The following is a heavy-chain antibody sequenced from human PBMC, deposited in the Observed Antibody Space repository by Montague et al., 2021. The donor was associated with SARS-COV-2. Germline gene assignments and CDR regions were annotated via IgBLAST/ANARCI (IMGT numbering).Heavy chain of an antibody. CDR2: IFFSGRP. Sequence: SETLSLTCTVSGGSISSSGYYWGWIRQPPGKGLEWIGNIFFSGRPTTTTSPKIQVTISVDTSKNQFSLRLSSVTAADTAVYYCARLPYFYDSTHAFDIWGQGTMVTVSS. D-gene: IGHD3-22*01. V-gene: IGHV4-39*01. J-gene: IGHJ3*02. CDR3: ARLPYFYDSTHAFDI. CDR1: GGSISSSGYY.